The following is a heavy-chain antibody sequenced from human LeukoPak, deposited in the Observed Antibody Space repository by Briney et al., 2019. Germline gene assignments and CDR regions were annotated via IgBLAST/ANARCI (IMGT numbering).Heavy chain of an antibody. D-gene: IGHD3-10*01. CDR3: ARSAMVRGYGMDV. CDR1: GGSISSYY. V-gene: IGHV4-59*01. CDR2: IYYSGST. Sequence: SETLSLTCTVSGGSISSYYWSWIRQPPGKGLEWIGYIYYSGSTNYNPSLKSRVTISVDTSKNQFSLKLSSATAADTAVYYCARSAMVRGYGMDVWGQGTTVTVSS. J-gene: IGHJ6*02.